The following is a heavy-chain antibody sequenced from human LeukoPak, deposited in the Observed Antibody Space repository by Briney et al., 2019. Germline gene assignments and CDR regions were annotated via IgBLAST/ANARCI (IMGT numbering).Heavy chain of an antibody. J-gene: IGHJ4*02. CDR1: GYTFTSYG. Sequence: ASVKVSRKASGYTFTSYGISWVRQAPGQGLEWMGWISAYNGNTNYAQKLQGRVTMTTDTSTSTAYMELRSLRSDDTAVYYCASVSDSSGYYDYWGQGTLVTVSS. CDR2: ISAYNGNT. D-gene: IGHD3-22*01. CDR3: ASVSDSSGYYDY. V-gene: IGHV1-18*01.